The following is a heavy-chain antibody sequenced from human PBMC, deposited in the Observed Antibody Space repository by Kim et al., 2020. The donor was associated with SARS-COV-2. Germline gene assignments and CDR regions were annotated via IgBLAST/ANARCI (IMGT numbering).Heavy chain of an antibody. V-gene: IGHV4-34*01. J-gene: IGHJ4*01. Sequence: SETLSLTCAVYGGSFSGYYWSWIRQPPGKGLEWIGEINHSGSTNYNPSLKSRVTISVDTSKNQFSLKLSSVTAADTAVYYCARRGYDFWSGYLQFDYWG. CDR1: GGSFSGYY. D-gene: IGHD3-3*01. CDR2: INHSGST. CDR3: ARRGYDFWSGYLQFDY.